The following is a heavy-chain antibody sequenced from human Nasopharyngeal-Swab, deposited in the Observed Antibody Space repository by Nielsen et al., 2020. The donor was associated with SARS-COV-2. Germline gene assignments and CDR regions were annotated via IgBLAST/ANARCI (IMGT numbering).Heavy chain of an antibody. CDR2: INPGSGGT. CDR1: GYTFNNYY. D-gene: IGHD2-2*01. V-gene: IGHV1-46*02. J-gene: IGHJ6*02. CDR3: ARRGRCSGSSCDMDV. Sequence: ASVKVSCKASGYTFNNYYIHWVRQAPGQGLEWMGMINPGSGGTTYAQKFQGRVTMTMYTSTNTVFMDLSSLRSEDTAVYYCARRGRCSGSSCDMDVWGQGTTVTVSS.